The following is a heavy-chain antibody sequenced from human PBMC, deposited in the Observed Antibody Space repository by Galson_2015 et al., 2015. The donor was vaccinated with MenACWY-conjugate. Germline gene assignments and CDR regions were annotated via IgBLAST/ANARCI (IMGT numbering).Heavy chain of an antibody. D-gene: IGHD2-8*01. Sequence: SLRLSCAASGFTFSSYWMSWVRQAPGKGLEWVANIKQDGSEKYYVDSVKGRFTISRDNAKNSLHLQMNSLRAEDTAVYYCARDWPTEDCTNGVCYTDYFDYWGQGTLVTVSS. J-gene: IGHJ4*02. CDR1: GFTFSSYW. CDR3: ARDWPTEDCTNGVCYTDYFDY. CDR2: IKQDGSEK. V-gene: IGHV3-7*03.